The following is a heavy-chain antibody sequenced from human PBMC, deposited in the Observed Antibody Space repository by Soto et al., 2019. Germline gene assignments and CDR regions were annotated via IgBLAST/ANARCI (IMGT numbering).Heavy chain of an antibody. Sequence: SGPTLVNPTQTLTLTCTFSGFSLSTSGMCVSWIRQPPGKALEWLARIDWDDDKYYSTSLKTRLTISKDTSKNQVVLTMTSMDPVDTGTYYCAHRRYYGSGTQTFDPWGQGTLVTVSS. CDR1: GFSLSTSGMC. CDR2: IDWDDDK. V-gene: IGHV2-70*12. D-gene: IGHD3-10*01. J-gene: IGHJ5*02. CDR3: AHRRYYGSGTQTFDP.